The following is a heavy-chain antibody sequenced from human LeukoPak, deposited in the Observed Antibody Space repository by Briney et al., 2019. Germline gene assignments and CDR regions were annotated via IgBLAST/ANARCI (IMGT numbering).Heavy chain of an antibody. CDR2: IWYDGSNK. Sequence: GGSLRLSCAASGFTFSSYGMHWVRQAPGKGLEWVAVIWYDGSNKYYADSVKGRFTISRDNSKNTLYLQMNSLRAEDTAVYYCARDYGVWGSYRSQWFDPWGQGTLVTVSS. D-gene: IGHD3-16*02. CDR1: GFTFSSYG. V-gene: IGHV3-33*01. J-gene: IGHJ5*02. CDR3: ARDYGVWGSYRSQWFDP.